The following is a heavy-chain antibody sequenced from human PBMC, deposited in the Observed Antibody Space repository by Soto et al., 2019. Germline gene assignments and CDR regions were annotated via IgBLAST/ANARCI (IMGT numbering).Heavy chain of an antibody. J-gene: IGHJ6*02. CDR3: ARGNMITFRDVIGMDV. CDR1: GGSISSGGYY. V-gene: IGHV4-31*03. Sequence: NPSETLSLTCTVSGGSISSGGYYWSWIRQHPGKGLEWIGYIYYSGSTYYNPSLKSRVTISVDTSKNQFPLKLSSVTAADTAVYYCARGNMITFRDVIGMDVWGQGTTVTVSS. CDR2: IYYSGST. D-gene: IGHD3-16*01.